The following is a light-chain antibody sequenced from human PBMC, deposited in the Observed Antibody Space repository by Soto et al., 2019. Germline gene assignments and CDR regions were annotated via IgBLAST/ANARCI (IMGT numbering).Light chain of an antibody. CDR3: QQYNNWSGT. CDR1: QSVSSN. V-gene: IGKV3-15*01. J-gene: IGKJ4*01. Sequence: EIVMTQSPATLSVSPWERATLSCRASQSVSSNLAWYQQKPGQAPRLLIYGASTRATGIPARFSGSGSGTEFTLTISSLQSEDFAVYYCQQYNNWSGTFGGGTKVDIK. CDR2: GAS.